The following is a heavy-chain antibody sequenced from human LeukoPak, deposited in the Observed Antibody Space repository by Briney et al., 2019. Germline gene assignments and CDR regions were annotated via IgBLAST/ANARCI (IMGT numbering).Heavy chain of an antibody. D-gene: IGHD6-19*01. Sequence: SQTLSLTCDVSGASISSAGYSWSWIRQPPGRGLEWIGYIYHSGSTYYNPSLKSRVTISVDTSKNQFSLKLSSVTAADTAVYYCARGSGWFNYWGQGALVTVSS. CDR3: ARGSGWFNY. J-gene: IGHJ4*02. V-gene: IGHV4-30-2*01. CDR2: IYHSGST. CDR1: GASISSAGYS.